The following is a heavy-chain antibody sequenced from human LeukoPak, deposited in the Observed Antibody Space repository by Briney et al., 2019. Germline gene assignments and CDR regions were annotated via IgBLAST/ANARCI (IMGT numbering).Heavy chain of an antibody. Sequence: GGSLRLSCAASGFTFSSYAMHWVRQAPGKGLEWVAVISYDGSNKYYADSVKGRFTISRDNSKNTLYLQMNSLRAEDTAVYYCARGVWFGELYWGQGTLVTVSS. J-gene: IGHJ4*02. CDR1: GFTFSSYA. D-gene: IGHD3-10*01. CDR3: ARGVWFGELY. CDR2: ISYDGSNK. V-gene: IGHV3-30-3*01.